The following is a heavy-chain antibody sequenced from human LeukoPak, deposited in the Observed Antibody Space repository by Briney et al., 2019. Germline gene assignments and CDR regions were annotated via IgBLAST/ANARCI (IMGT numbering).Heavy chain of an antibody. D-gene: IGHD3-10*01. Sequence: PSETLSLTCAVYGGSLSGYYWSWIRQPPGKGLEWIGEINHSGSTNYNPSLKSRVTISVDTSKNQFSLKLSSVTAADTAVYYCARVTMPGSSAMGWFDPWGQGTLVTVSS. J-gene: IGHJ5*02. V-gene: IGHV4-34*01. CDR2: INHSGST. CDR1: GGSLSGYY. CDR3: ARVTMPGSSAMGWFDP.